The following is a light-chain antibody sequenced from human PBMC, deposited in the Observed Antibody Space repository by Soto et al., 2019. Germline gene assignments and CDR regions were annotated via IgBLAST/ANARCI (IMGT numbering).Light chain of an antibody. CDR1: QSFNSIY. J-gene: IGKJ1*01. Sequence: EIVLTQSPGTLSLSPGERATLSCRASQSFNSIYLAWYQQKPGQAPRLLIYGASSRATGIPDRFSGSGSGTDFTLTISGLEPEDFAVYYCQQYGNSRGTFGQGTKVDI. CDR2: GAS. V-gene: IGKV3-20*01. CDR3: QQYGNSRGT.